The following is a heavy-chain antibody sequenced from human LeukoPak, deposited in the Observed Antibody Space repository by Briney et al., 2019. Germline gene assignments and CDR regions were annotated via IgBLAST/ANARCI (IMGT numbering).Heavy chain of an antibody. Sequence: SETLSLTCTVSGDSISSSSYYWAWIRQPPGKGLEWIGTIYYSGSTYYSPSLKSRVTISVDTSKNQFSLKLSSVTAADTAVYYCATGAGYCSGGSCYRPWGYWGQGTLVTVSS. CDR3: ATGAGYCSGGSCYRPWGY. CDR1: GDSISSSSYY. D-gene: IGHD2-15*01. V-gene: IGHV4-39*01. CDR2: IYYSGST. J-gene: IGHJ4*02.